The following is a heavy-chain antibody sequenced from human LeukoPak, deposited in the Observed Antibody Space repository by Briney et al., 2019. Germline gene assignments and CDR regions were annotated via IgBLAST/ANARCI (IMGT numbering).Heavy chain of an antibody. CDR3: AKERKGSGSYYGFMDY. J-gene: IGHJ4*02. CDR1: GFTFSSYE. CDR2: ISSSGSTI. Sequence: SGGSLRLSCAASGFTFSSYEMNWVRQAPGKGLEWVSYISSSGSTIYYADSVKGRFTISRDNSKNTLYLQMNSLRAEDTAVYYCAKERKGSGSYYGFMDYWGQGTLVTVSS. D-gene: IGHD3-10*01. V-gene: IGHV3-48*03.